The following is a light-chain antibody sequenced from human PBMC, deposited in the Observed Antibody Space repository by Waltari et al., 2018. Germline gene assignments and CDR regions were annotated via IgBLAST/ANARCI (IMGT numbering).Light chain of an antibody. CDR2: WAS. V-gene: IGKV4-1*01. CDR1: QSVFYNSMNRKY. Sequence: DFVMTQSPDSLAVSLGERATINCKSSQSVFYNSMNRKYLAWYQQKPGQPPKLLFSWASTRESGVPDRFSVSGSGTDCTLTISGLQTEDVAVYYCLQYYEIPWTFGQGTKVEIK. J-gene: IGKJ1*01. CDR3: LQYYEIPWT.